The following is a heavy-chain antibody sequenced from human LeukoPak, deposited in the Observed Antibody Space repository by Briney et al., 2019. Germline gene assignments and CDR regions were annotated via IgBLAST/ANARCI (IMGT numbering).Heavy chain of an antibody. J-gene: IGHJ4*02. V-gene: IGHV4-4*07. D-gene: IGHD3-3*01. CDR2: IYSSGSS. CDR3: ARDLWSGPNYLYY. CDR1: GGSISGYH. Sequence: SETLSLTCTVSGGSISGYHWSWIRQPAGKGLEWIGRIYSSGSSYYNPSLKTRVTMSVETSKNQFSLNLRFVTAADTAVYYCARDLWSGPNYLYYWGQGTLVTVSS.